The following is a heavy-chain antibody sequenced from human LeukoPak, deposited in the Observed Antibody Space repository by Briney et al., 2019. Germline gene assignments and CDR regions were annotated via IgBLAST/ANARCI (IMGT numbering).Heavy chain of an antibody. V-gene: IGHV3-23*01. CDR1: GFTFRNYV. Sequence: GGSLRLSCAASGFTFRNYVIHWVRQAPGKGLEWVSVISGSGGSTYYADSVKGRFTMSRDNSENTLYLQMNSLRAEDTAVYYCARRAVGGIYYFDFWGQGILVTVSS. J-gene: IGHJ4*02. D-gene: IGHD1-26*01. CDR3: ARRAVGGIYYFDF. CDR2: ISGSGGST.